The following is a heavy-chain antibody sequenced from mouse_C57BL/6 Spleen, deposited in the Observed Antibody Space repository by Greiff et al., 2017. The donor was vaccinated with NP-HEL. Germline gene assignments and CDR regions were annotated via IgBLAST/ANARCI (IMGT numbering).Heavy chain of an antibody. Sequence: VKLMESGAELVRPGASVKLSCKASGYTFTDYYINWVKQRPGQGLEWIPRIYPGSGNTYYNEKFKGKATLTAEKSSSTAYMQLSSLTSEDSAVYFCARDDDGYYDWYFDVWGTGTTVTVSS. D-gene: IGHD2-3*01. V-gene: IGHV1-76*01. CDR2: IYPGSGNT. CDR3: ARDDDGYYDWYFDV. CDR1: GYTFTDYY. J-gene: IGHJ1*03.